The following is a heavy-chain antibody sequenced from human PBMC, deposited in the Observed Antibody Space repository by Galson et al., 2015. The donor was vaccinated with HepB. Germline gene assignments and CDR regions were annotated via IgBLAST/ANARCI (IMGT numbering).Heavy chain of an antibody. Sequence: QSGAEVKKPGESLRISCKGSGYSFTSYWISWVRQMPGKGLEWMGRIDPSDSYTNYSPSFQGHVTISADKSISTAYLQWSSLKASDTAMYYCARIRDYDFWSGPPNDAFDIWGQGTMVTVSS. V-gene: IGHV5-10-1*01. CDR3: ARIRDYDFWSGPPNDAFDI. D-gene: IGHD3-3*01. J-gene: IGHJ3*02. CDR1: GYSFTSYW. CDR2: IDPSDSYT.